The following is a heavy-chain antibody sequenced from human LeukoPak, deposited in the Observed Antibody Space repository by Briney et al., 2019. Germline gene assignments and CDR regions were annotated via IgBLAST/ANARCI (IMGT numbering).Heavy chain of an antibody. V-gene: IGHV1-18*01. CDR3: ARGYSYGNYYYYYMDV. D-gene: IGHD5-18*01. J-gene: IGHJ6*03. CDR1: GYTFTSYG. Sequence: ASVKVSCKASGYTFTSYGISWVRQAPGQGLEGRGWISAYNGNTNYAQKLQGRVTMTTDTSTSTAYMELRSLRSDDTAVYYCARGYSYGNYYYYYMDVWGKGTTVTVSS. CDR2: ISAYNGNT.